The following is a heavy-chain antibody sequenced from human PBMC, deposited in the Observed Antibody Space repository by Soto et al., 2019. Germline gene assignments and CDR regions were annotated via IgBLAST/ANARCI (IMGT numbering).Heavy chain of an antibody. CDR2: VNGDGSST. D-gene: IGHD2-8*01. V-gene: IGHV3-74*01. J-gene: IGHJ4*02. CDR1: GYTFISNW. Sequence: GGSLRLSCAASGYTFISNWMHWVRQAPGKGLVWVSRVNGDGSSTSYADPVKGRFTISRDNAKNTVHLQMDSLRAEDTAVYYCARVMANLPWYFDYWGQGTLVTVS. CDR3: ARVMANLPWYFDY.